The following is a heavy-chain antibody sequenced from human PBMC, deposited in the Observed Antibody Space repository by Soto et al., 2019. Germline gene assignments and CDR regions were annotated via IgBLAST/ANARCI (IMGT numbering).Heavy chain of an antibody. CDR1: GFTFSSYW. CDR2: INSDGSST. J-gene: IGHJ4*02. Sequence: GGSLRLSCAASGFTFSSYWMHWVRQAPGKGLVWVSRINSDGSSTSYADSVKGRFTISRDNAKNTLYLQMNSLRAEDTAVYYCAAGYSGYSVTTVTTGEGYWGQGTLVTVSS. D-gene: IGHD4-17*01. CDR3: AAGYSGYSVTTVTTGEGY. V-gene: IGHV3-74*01.